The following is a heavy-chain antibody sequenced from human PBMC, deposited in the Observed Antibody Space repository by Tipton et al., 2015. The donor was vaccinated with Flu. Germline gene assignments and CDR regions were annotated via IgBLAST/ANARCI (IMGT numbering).Heavy chain of an antibody. CDR3: ARRDFSNYVSEPKNWFDF. Sequence: LSLTCTVSGYSISSRYYWGWIRQPPGKGLEWIGCVYHGGTTYYNPSLKGRVALSLDTFNNQFSLKLTSVTAADTAVYFCARRDFSNYVSEPKNWFDFWGQGTLVTVSS. D-gene: IGHD4-11*01. CDR2: VYHGGTT. CDR1: GYSISSRYY. J-gene: IGHJ5*01. V-gene: IGHV4-38-2*02.